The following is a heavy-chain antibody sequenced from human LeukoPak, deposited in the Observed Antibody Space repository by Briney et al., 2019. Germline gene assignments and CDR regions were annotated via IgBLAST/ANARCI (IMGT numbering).Heavy chain of an antibody. V-gene: IGHV1-69*01. CDR2: IIPIFGTA. CDR3: ARHLYYYDSSGYSS. CDR1: GGTFRSYA. J-gene: IGHJ4*02. D-gene: IGHD3-22*01. Sequence: GASVNVSCLASGGTFRSYAISWVRQAPGQGLEWMGGIIPIFGTANYAKKFQGRVTITADESTSTAYMELSSLRSEDTAVYYCARHLYYYDSSGYSSWGQGTLVTVSS.